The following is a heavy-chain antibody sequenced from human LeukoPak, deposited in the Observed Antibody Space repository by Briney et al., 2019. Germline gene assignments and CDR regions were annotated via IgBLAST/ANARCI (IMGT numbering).Heavy chain of an antibody. V-gene: IGHV4-4*07. CDR3: ARDSRDGDYESPPYYYYGMDV. D-gene: IGHD4-17*01. CDR1: GGSISSYY. J-gene: IGHJ6*02. Sequence: SETLSLTCTVSGGSISSYYWSWIRQPAGKGLEWIGRIYTSGSTNYNPSLKSRVTMSVDTSKNQFSLKLSSVTAADTAVYYCARDSRDGDYESPPYYYYGMDVWGQGTTVTVSS. CDR2: IYTSGST.